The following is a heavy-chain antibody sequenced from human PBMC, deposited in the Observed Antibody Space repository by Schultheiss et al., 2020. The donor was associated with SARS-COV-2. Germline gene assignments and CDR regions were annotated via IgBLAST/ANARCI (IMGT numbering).Heavy chain of an antibody. CDR2: IRSKARNYAT. Sequence: GESLKISCVTSGFSFSGSGIYWVHQASGKGLEWVGRIRSKARNYATTYAASVKGRFIISRDESRNTSYLQMNSLKIEDTAVYYCTRNSTSSGWFDPWGQGTLVTVS. CDR3: TRNSTSSGWFDP. D-gene: IGHD5-18*01. V-gene: IGHV3-73*01. CDR1: GFSFSGSG. J-gene: IGHJ5*02.